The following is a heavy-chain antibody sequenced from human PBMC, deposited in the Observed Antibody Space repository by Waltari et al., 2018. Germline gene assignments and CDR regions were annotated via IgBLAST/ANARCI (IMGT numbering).Heavy chain of an antibody. CDR2: ISGSGGST. V-gene: IGHV3-23*01. Sequence: EVQLLESGGGLVQPGGSLRLSCAASGFTFSSYAMSWVRQAPGKGLEWVSAISGSGGSTYEAEAVKGRFTISRDNSKNTLYLQMNSLRAEDTAVYYCAKNQVGHRGNLVNWYFDLWGRGTLVTVSS. J-gene: IGHJ2*01. CDR3: AKNQVGHRGNLVNWYFDL. D-gene: IGHD1-26*01. CDR1: GFTFSSYA.